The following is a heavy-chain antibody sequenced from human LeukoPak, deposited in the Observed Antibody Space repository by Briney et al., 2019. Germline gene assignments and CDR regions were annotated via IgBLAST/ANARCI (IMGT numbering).Heavy chain of an antibody. D-gene: IGHD3-22*01. Sequence: APVKVSCKVSGYTLTELSMHWVRQAPGKGLEWMGGFDPEDGETIYAQKFQGRVTMTEDTSTDTAYMELSSLRSEDTAVYYCATYYYDSSGFNWFDPWGQGTLVTVSS. CDR3: ATYYYDSSGFNWFDP. CDR2: FDPEDGET. J-gene: IGHJ5*02. CDR1: GYTLTELS. V-gene: IGHV1-24*01.